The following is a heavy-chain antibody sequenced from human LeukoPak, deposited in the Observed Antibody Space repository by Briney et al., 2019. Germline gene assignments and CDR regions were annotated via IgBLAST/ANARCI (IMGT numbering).Heavy chain of an antibody. V-gene: IGHV3-7*01. J-gene: IGHJ4*02. CDR2: IKPDGSEK. CDR1: GFDFNRIL. CDR3: VKGGYATSWYWIY. Sequence: GGSLRLSCVASGFDFNRILMAWVRQIPGKGMEWVATIKPDGSEKYYVDSVKGRFTISRDNAKNSVYLQMNNLSAEDTAVYYCVKGGYATSWYWIYWGQGALVTVSS. D-gene: IGHD2-2*01.